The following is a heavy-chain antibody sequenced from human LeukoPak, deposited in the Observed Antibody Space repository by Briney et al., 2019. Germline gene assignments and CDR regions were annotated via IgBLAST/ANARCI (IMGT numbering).Heavy chain of an antibody. CDR1: GFTFSDYY. CDR2: ISNSGSTI. J-gene: IGHJ4*02. D-gene: IGHD3-10*01. CDR3: AKVPDYYGSGRYH. Sequence: GGSLRLPCTASGFTFSDYYMSWIRQAPGKGLECVSYISNSGSTIYYADSVKGRFTISRDNDKNSLYLQMNSLRAEDTAVYYCAKVPDYYGSGRYHWGQGTLVTVSS. V-gene: IGHV3-11*04.